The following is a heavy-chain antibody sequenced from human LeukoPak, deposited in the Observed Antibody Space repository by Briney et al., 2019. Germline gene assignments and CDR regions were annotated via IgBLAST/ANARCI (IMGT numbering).Heavy chain of an antibody. CDR3: AKKTPGTYPFDY. CDR1: GFTFSSSA. CDR2: SGTAGDT. V-gene: IGHV3-23*01. J-gene: IGHJ4*02. Sequence: GGSLRLSCAASGFTFSSSAMNWVRQVPGKGLEWVSASGTAGDTYYADSVKGRFTISRDDSKNTLHLQMTSLRAEDTAVYYCAKKTPGTYPFDYWGQGTLVTVSP. D-gene: IGHD6-13*01.